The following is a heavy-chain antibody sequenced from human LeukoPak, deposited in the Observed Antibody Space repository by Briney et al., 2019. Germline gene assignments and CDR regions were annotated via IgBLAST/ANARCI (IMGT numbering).Heavy chain of an antibody. CDR3: ARDPSKDPTAGWFGR. V-gene: IGHV1-69*05. CDR1: AGTFISYA. CDR2: TIPIFGAA. J-gene: IGHJ5*02. Sequence: SVKVSFKASAGTFISYAISWVRQAPGQGLEWMGGTIPIFGAANYAQKFPGRVPITTDESTSTAYMELSSLRSEDTAVYYCARDPSKDPTAGWFGRWGQGTLVTVSS. D-gene: IGHD4-11*01.